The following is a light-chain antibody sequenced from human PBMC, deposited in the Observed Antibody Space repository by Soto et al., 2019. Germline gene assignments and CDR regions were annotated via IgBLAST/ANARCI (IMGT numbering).Light chain of an antibody. CDR3: QQYNNWWT. J-gene: IGKJ1*01. CDR1: QSVSSSY. V-gene: IGKV3-15*01. Sequence: EIVLTQSPGTLPLSPGERATLSCRASQSVSSSYLAWYQQKPGQAPRLLIYGASTRATGIPARFSGSGSGTEFTLTISSLQSEDFAVYYCQQYNNWWTFGQGTKVDIK. CDR2: GAS.